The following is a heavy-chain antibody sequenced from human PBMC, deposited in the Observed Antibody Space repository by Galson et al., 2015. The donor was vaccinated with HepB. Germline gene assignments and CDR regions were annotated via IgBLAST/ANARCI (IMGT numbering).Heavy chain of an antibody. Sequence: SLRLSCAASGFTFSRYTLNWVRQAPGQGLEWVSSIRSDSSRKEYAESLKGRFIVSRDNSKNAAYLEMTNLRVEDTAVYFCAREKYCSGPNCYAFDLWGQGTLVSVSS. D-gene: IGHD2-15*01. V-gene: IGHV3-21*01. J-gene: IGHJ4*02. CDR2: IRSDSSRK. CDR3: AREKYCSGPNCYAFDL. CDR1: GFTFSRYT.